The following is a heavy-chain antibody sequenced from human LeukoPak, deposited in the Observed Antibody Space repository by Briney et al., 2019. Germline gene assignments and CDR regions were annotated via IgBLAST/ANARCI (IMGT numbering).Heavy chain of an antibody. J-gene: IGHJ5*02. D-gene: IGHD3-10*01. CDR1: GFTFSSYA. Sequence: GGSLRLSCAASGFTFSSYAMSWVRQAPGKGLEWVSAISGSGSTTYYADPVKGRFTISRDNSKNTLYLQMNSLRAEDTAVYYCAKDRYYYGSGTNRWFDPWGQGTLVTVSS. CDR3: AKDRYYYGSGTNRWFDP. V-gene: IGHV3-23*01. CDR2: ISGSGSTT.